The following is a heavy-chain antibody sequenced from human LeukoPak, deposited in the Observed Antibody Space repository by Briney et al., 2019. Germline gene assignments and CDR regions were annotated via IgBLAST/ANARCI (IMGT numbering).Heavy chain of an antibody. CDR3: AKVLTVYYYDSSGYWDY. CDR2: ISGSGSST. Sequence: PGGSLRLSCAASGFTFSSYAMSWVRQAPGKGLEWVSAISGSGSSTYYADSVKGRFTISRDNSKNTLYLQMNSLRAEDTAVYYCAKVLTVYYYDSSGYWDYWGQGTLVTVSS. D-gene: IGHD3-22*01. CDR1: GFTFSSYA. V-gene: IGHV3-23*01. J-gene: IGHJ4*02.